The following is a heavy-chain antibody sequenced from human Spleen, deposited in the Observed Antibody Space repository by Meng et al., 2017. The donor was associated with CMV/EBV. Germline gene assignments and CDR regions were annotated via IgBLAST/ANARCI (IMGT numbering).Heavy chain of an antibody. CDR2: ISTSGSTI. J-gene: IGHJ6*02. CDR1: GFTFSNYA. Sequence: GESLKISCAASGFTFSNYAMHWVRQAPGKGLEWVSYISTSGSTIYYADSVRGRFTISRDNAKKSLYLQMNSLRVEDTAIYYCARDQIPGYTSSPGYHGMDVWGQGTTVTVSS. CDR3: ARDQIPGYTSSPGYHGMDV. V-gene: IGHV3-48*03. D-gene: IGHD6-19*01.